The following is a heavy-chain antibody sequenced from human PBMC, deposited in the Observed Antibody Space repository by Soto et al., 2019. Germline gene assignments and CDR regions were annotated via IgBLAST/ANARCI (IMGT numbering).Heavy chain of an antibody. CDR1: GFTFTGYY. V-gene: IGHV1-2*04. CDR3: ARDQGAWPYNWFDF. Sequence: ASVKVSCKTSGFTFTGYYLHWLRQAPGQRPEWMGWINPNTGGTKYAQNFQGWVTMTRGTSISTAYMELSNLTSDDTAVYYCARDQGAWPYNWFDFWGQGTPVTVSS. CDR2: INPNTGGT. J-gene: IGHJ5*01.